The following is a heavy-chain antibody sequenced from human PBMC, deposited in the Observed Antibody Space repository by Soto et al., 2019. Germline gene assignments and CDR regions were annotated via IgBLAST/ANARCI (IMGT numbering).Heavy chain of an antibody. Sequence: PGESLKISCKGSGYSFTSYWIGWVRQMPGKGLEWMGIIYPGDSDTRYSPSFQGQVTISADKSISTAYLQWSSLKASDTAMYYCARTGIHYIAAAVPEKNFDYWGQGTLVTVSS. J-gene: IGHJ4*02. V-gene: IGHV5-51*01. CDR1: GYSFTSYW. CDR3: ARTGIHYIAAAVPEKNFDY. D-gene: IGHD6-13*01. CDR2: IYPGDSDT.